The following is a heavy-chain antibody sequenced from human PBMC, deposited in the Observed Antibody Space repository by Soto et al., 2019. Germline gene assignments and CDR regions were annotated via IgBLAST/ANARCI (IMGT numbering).Heavy chain of an antibody. CDR3: EKDLARVVPMDAFDI. Sequence: GGSLRLSCAASGLTFSSYAMSWVRQAPGKGLEWVSAISGSGGSTYYADSVKGRFTISRDNSKNTLYLQMNSLRAEDTAVYYCEKDLARVVPMDAFDIWGQGTMVNVSS. CDR2: ISGSGGST. D-gene: IGHD3-3*01. V-gene: IGHV3-23*01. CDR1: GLTFSSYA. J-gene: IGHJ3*02.